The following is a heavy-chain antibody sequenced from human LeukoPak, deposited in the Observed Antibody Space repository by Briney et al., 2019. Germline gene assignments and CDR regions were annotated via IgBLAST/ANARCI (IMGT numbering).Heavy chain of an antibody. CDR1: GGSISSYY. V-gene: IGHV4-59*08. CDR3: ATHTYSYDSSGPLG. D-gene: IGHD3-22*01. Sequence: SETLSLTCTVSGGSISSYYCDWIRQPPGKGLEWIGYIHYSGRTSYNPSLKSRVTTSIDTSRNQFSLTLTSVTAADTAVYYCATHTYSYDSSGPLGWGQGTLVTVSS. J-gene: IGHJ4*02. CDR2: IHYSGRT.